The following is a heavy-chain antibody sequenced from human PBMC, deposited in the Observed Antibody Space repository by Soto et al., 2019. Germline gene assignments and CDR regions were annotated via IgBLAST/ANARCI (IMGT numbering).Heavy chain of an antibody. Sequence: GASVKVSCKASGFTFTSSAVQWVRQARGQRLEWIGWIVVGSGNTNYAQKFQERVTITRDMSTGTAYMELSSLRSEDTAVYYCAADKSTLHYYYYGMDVWGQGTTVTVSS. CDR3: AADKSTLHYYYYGMDV. CDR2: IVVGSGNT. J-gene: IGHJ6*02. V-gene: IGHV1-58*01. CDR1: GFTFTSSA.